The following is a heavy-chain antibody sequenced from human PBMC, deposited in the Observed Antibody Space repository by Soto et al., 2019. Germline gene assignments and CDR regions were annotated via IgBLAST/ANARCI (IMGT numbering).Heavy chain of an antibody. CDR2: IYYSGST. Sequence: QLQLQESGPGLVKPSETLSLTCTVSGGSISSSSYYWGWIRQPPGKGLEWIGSIYYSGSTYYNPHLKSQVTISVDTSTHQLSLKLSSVTAADTAVYDCKKGGSGSYSTAFDIWGQGTMVTVSS. D-gene: IGHD3-10*01. J-gene: IGHJ3*02. V-gene: IGHV4-39*01. CDR1: GGSISSSSYY. CDR3: KKGGSGSYSTAFDI.